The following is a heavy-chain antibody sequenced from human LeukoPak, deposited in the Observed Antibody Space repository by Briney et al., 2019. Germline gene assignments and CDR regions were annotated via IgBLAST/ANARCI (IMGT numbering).Heavy chain of an antibody. V-gene: IGHV1-46*01. J-gene: IGHJ4*02. CDR1: GYTFTSYY. Sequence: GASVKVSCKASGYTFTSYYMHWVRQAPGQGLEWMGIINPSGGSTSYAQKFQGRVTMTRDTSTSTVYMELSSLRSEDTAVYYCARGHARSRDGYSFGLFDYWGQGTLVTVSS. CDR3: ARGHARSRDGYSFGLFDY. CDR2: INPSGGST. D-gene: IGHD5-24*01.